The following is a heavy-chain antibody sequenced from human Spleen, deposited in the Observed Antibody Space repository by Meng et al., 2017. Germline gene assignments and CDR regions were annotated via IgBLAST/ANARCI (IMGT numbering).Heavy chain of an antibody. V-gene: IGHV4-34*01. CDR2: INQSGST. J-gene: IGHJ4*02. Sequence: SETLSLTCAVYGGSFRGSHWSWIRQPPGKGLEWIGEINQSGSTYYNPSLKSRATISVDTSKNQFSLKLSSVTAADTAVYYCARGVYDILTGYSPGQFDYWGQGTLVTVSS. CDR1: GGSFRGSH. D-gene: IGHD3-9*01. CDR3: ARGVYDILTGYSPGQFDY.